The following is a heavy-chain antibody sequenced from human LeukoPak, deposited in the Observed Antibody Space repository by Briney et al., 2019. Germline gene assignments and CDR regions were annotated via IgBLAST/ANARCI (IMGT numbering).Heavy chain of an antibody. J-gene: IGHJ4*02. D-gene: IGHD5-12*01. CDR2: INHSGSI. CDR3: ASRRLAVATTRAFDC. CDR1: GGSFSGYY. V-gene: IGHV4-34*01. Sequence: SETLSLTCAVYGGSFSGYYWSWIRQPPGKGLEWIGEINHSGSINYNPSLKSRVTISVDTSKNQFSLKLSSVTAADTAVYYCASRRLAVATTRAFDCWGQGTLVTVSS.